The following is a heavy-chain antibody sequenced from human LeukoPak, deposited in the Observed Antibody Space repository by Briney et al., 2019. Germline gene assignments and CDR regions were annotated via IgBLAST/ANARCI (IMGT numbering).Heavy chain of an antibody. CDR1: GFTFSRYW. CDR3: AASITMFDY. Sequence: GGSLRLSCAASGFTFSRYWMSWVRLAPGKGLEWVANIKEDGSVKYYVESVKGRFTISRDNAKNSLYLQMNSLRAEDTAVYYCAASITMFDYWGQGTLVTVSS. CDR2: IKEDGSVK. D-gene: IGHD3-10*01. J-gene: IGHJ4*02. V-gene: IGHV3-7*02.